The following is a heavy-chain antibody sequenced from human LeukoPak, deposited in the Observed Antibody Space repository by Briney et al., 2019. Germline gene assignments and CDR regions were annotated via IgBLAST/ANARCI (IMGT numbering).Heavy chain of an antibody. V-gene: IGHV3-9*01. CDR3: AKDGGRYFDWLEFFDY. CDR2: ISWNSGSI. D-gene: IGHD3-9*01. CDR1: GFTFDDYA. Sequence: GGSLRLSCAASGFTFDDYAMHWVRHAPGKGLEWVSGISWNSGSIGYADSAKGRFTISRDNAKNSLYLQMNSLRAEDTALYYCAKDGGRYFDWLEFFDYWGQGTLVTVSS. J-gene: IGHJ4*02.